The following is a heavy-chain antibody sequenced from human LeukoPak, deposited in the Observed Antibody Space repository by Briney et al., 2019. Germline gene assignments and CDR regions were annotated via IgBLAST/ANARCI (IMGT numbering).Heavy chain of an antibody. CDR2: ISSSSSTI. D-gene: IGHD1-7*01. CDR3: ARALTGTTWSWFDP. V-gene: IGHV3-48*01. J-gene: IGHJ5*02. Sequence: GGSLRLSCAASGFTFSSYSMNWVRQAPGKGLEWVSYISSSSSTIYYADSVKGRFTISRDNAKNSLYLQMNSLRAEDTAVYYCARALTGTTWSWFDPWGQGTLVTVSS. CDR1: GFTFSSYS.